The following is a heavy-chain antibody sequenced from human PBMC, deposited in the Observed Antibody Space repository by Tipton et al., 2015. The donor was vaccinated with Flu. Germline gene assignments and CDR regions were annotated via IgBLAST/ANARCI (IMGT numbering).Heavy chain of an antibody. V-gene: IGHV5-51*01. CDR2: IYPGDSDT. CDR1: GYSFTKYW. Sequence: VQLVQSGAEVKKPGESLKISCQGSGYSFTKYWIGWVRQTPGKGLEWMGTIYPGDSDTRYSPSFQGQVTISADKSINTTYLQWSSLKASDSAIYYRMRQGQYSRSSVSWGQGTLVTVSS. CDR3: MRQGQYSRSSVS. D-gene: IGHD6-6*01. J-gene: IGHJ5*02.